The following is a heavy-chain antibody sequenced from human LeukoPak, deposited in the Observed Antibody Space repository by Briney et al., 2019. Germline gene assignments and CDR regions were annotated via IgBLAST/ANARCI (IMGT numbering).Heavy chain of an antibody. V-gene: IGHV4-39*02. J-gene: IGHJ3*02. CDR3: ARLGYYDTSTRNNAFDI. D-gene: IGHD3-22*01. Sequence: PSETLSLTCSVSGGSIRVSDYYWAWIRQSPGKGLEWIGCIHYSGMTYFNLSLESRITMSVDTSKNHFSLELTSVIAADTAIYSCARLGYYDTSTRNNAFDIWGQGTMVTVSS. CDR1: GGSIRVSDYY. CDR2: IHYSGMT.